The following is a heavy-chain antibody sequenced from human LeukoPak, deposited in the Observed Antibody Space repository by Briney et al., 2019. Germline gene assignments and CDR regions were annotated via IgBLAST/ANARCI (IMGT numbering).Heavy chain of an antibody. CDR2: IIPIFGTA. CDR1: GGTFSSYA. Sequence: SVKVSCKASGGTFSSYAISWVRQAPGQGLEWMGGIIPIFGTANYAQKFQGRVTITADESTSTAYMELSSLRSEDTAVYYCARYSYANRDFDYWGQGTLVTVSS. CDR3: ARYSYANRDFDY. D-gene: IGHD5-18*01. V-gene: IGHV1-69*13. J-gene: IGHJ4*02.